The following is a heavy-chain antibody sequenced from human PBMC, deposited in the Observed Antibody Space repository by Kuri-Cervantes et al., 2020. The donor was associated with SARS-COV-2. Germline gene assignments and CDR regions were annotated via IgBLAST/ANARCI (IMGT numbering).Heavy chain of an antibody. V-gene: IGHV3-21*01. CDR2: ISSSSSYI. J-gene: IGHJ4*02. CDR3: ARDSSGYYRLDY. CDR1: GFTFSSYS. Sequence: ETLSLTCAASGFTFSSYSMNWVRQAPGKGLEWVSSISSSSSYIYYADSVKGRFTISRDNAKNSLYLQMNSLRAEDTAVYYCARDSSGYYRLDYWAREPWSPSPQ. D-gene: IGHD3-22*01.